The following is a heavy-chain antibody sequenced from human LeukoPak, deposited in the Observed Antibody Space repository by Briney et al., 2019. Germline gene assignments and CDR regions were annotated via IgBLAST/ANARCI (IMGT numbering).Heavy chain of an antibody. CDR1: GYTFTSYW. D-gene: IGHD5-18*01. Sequence: GASLKISCKGSGYTFTSYWIAWVRQMPGKGLEWMGIIYPGDSDTRYSPSFQGQVTISADKSISTAYLQWSSLKASDTAMYYCTRVYGYYVDYWGQGTLVTVSS. CDR3: TRVYGYYVDY. CDR2: IYPGDSDT. V-gene: IGHV5-51*01. J-gene: IGHJ4*02.